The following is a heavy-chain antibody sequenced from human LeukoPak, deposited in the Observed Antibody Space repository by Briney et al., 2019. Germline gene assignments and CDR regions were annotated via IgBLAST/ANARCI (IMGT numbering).Heavy chain of an antibody. V-gene: IGHV1-69*04. J-gene: IGHJ4*02. CDR1: GGTFSSYT. Sequence: ASVKVPCKASGGTFSSYTISWVRQAPGQGLEWMGRIIPILGIANYAQKFQGRVTITADKSTSTAYMELSSLRSEDTAVYYCAREDYDSSGYYYFDYWGQGTLVTVSS. CDR2: IIPILGIA. CDR3: AREDYDSSGYYYFDY. D-gene: IGHD3-22*01.